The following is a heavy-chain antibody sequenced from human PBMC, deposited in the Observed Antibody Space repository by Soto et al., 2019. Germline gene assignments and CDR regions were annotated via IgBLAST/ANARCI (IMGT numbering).Heavy chain of an antibody. CDR1: GYSFTSYW. J-gene: IGHJ6*01. CDR3: ARHNADCYYCLEV. CDR2: IYPGDSDT. V-gene: IGHV5-51*01. D-gene: IGHD2-21*01. Sequence: GASLKISCRCSGYSFTSYWIGWVLQMPGNGLEWMGIIYPGDSDTRYSPSFQGQVTISADKSISTAYLQWSSLKASDTAMYYGARHNADCYYCLEVWGQGTTVNV.